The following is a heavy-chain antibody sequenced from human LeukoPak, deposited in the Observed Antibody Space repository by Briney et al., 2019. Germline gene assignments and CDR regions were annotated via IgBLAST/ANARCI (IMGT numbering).Heavy chain of an antibody. CDR3: ARLVPATRRAYTGGWFDP. CDR1: GYTFTGYY. J-gene: IGHJ5*02. D-gene: IGHD2-15*01. CDR2: INPNNGAT. V-gene: IGHV1-2*02. Sequence: GASVKVSCKASGYTFTGYYMHWVRQAPGQGLEWMGWINPNNGATNYAPKFQGRVTMTRDTSISTAYMELSRLRSDDTAVYYCARLVPATRRAYTGGWFDPWGQGTLVTVSS.